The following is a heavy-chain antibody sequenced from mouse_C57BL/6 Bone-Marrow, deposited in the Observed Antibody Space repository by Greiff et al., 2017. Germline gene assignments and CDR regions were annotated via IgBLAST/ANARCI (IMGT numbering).Heavy chain of an antibody. V-gene: IGHV1-55*01. CDR3: ARSTSGVIYYDYDAFAY. J-gene: IGHJ3*01. D-gene: IGHD2-4*01. CDR1: GYTFTSYW. Sequence: QVQLQQPGAELVKPGASVKMSCKASGYTFTSYWITWVKQRPGQGLEWIGDIYPGSGSTNYNEKFKSKATLTVDTSSSTAYMQLSSLTSEDSAVYYCARSTSGVIYYDYDAFAYWGQGTLVTVSA. CDR2: IYPGSGST.